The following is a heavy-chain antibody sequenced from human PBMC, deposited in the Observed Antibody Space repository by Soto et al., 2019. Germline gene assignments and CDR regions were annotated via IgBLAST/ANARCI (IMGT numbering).Heavy chain of an antibody. CDR3: ARALNLGYCSGGSCYSDPAAP. CDR1: GYTFTGYY. Sequence: ASVKVSCNASGYTFTGYYMHWVRPAPGQGLEWMGWINPNSGGTNYAQKFQGRVTMTRDTSNSTAYMELSRLRSDDTAVYYCARALNLGYCSGGSCYSDPAAPWGQGTLVTVSS. V-gene: IGHV1-2*02. CDR2: INPNSGGT. D-gene: IGHD2-15*01. J-gene: IGHJ5*02.